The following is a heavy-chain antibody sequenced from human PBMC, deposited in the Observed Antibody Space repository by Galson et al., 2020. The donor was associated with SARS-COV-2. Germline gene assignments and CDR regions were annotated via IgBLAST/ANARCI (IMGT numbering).Heavy chain of an antibody. CDR2: IYYTGST. D-gene: IGHD5-12*01. CDR3: TRPGRDNGYSRYLGDEYAMDV. V-gene: IGHV4-39*01. Sequence: ASETLSLTCTVSGGSVSSSSYYWGWIRQPPGKGLEWIGSIYYTGSTHYTPSFESRVTISVDTYKNLVSLRLSSVTAADTAVYYCTRPGRDNGYSRYLGDEYAMDVWGRGTTVTVSS. CDR1: GGSVSSSSYY. J-gene: IGHJ6*02.